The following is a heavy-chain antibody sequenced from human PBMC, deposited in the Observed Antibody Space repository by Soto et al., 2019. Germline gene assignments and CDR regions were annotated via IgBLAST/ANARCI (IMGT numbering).Heavy chain of an antibody. Sequence: SGPTLVNPTQTLTLTCTFSGFSLSTTGVGVGWIRQPPGKALEWLALIYWDDDKRYNPSLKSRLTITKDTSKNQVVLTMTNMDPVDTATYYCVQSRCGGDCLQSYSSHSYDGLDVWGQGTTVTVSS. J-gene: IGHJ6*02. CDR3: VQSRCGGDCLQSYSSHSYDGLDV. V-gene: IGHV2-5*02. CDR1: GFSLSTTGVG. D-gene: IGHD2-21*01. CDR2: IYWDDDK.